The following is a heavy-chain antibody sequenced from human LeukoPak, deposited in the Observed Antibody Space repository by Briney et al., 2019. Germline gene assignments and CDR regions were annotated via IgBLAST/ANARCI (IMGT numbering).Heavy chain of an antibody. CDR3: ARPFYSSGWNAFDI. CDR2: ISSSSSTI. D-gene: IGHD6-19*01. J-gene: IGHJ3*02. Sequence: GGSLRLSCAASGFTFSSYSMNWVRQAPGKGLEWVSYISSSSSTIYYADSVKGRFTISRDNAKNSLYLQMNSLRAEDTAVYYCARPFYSSGWNAFDIWGQRTMVTVSS. V-gene: IGHV3-48*01. CDR1: GFTFSSYS.